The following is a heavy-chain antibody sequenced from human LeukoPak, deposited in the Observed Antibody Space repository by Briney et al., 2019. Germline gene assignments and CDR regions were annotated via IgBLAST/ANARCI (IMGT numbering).Heavy chain of an antibody. V-gene: IGHV3-15*01. CDR1: GFTFSNAW. CDR3: AKGLRDYSNYYFDY. J-gene: IGHJ4*02. Sequence: GGSLRLSCAASGFTFSNAWMSWVRQAPGKGLEWVGRIKSKTDGGTTDYAAPVKGRFTISRDDSKNTLYLQMNSLRAEDTAVYYCAKGLRDYSNYYFDYWGQGTLVTVSS. CDR2: IKSKTDGGTT. D-gene: IGHD4-11*01.